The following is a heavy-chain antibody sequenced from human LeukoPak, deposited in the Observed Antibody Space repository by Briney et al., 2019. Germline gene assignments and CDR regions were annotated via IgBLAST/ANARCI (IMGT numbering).Heavy chain of an antibody. CDR2: SYSGGDT. J-gene: IGHJ4*02. CDR3: TTDYAPGY. V-gene: IGHV3-53*01. CDR1: GFTVSRNY. D-gene: IGHD4-17*01. Sequence: GGSLRLSCAASGFTVSRNYMSWVRQAPGKGLEWVSVSYSGGDTYYPGSVKGRFTVSRDNPKNTVYLQMNSLRAEDTAVYYCTTDYAPGYWGQGTLVTVSS.